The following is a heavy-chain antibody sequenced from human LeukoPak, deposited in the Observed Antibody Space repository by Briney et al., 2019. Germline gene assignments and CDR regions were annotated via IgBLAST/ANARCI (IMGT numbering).Heavy chain of an antibody. Sequence: GGSLRLSCAASGFTFSSYGMSWVRQAPGKGLEWVSGISGSGGTTYYADSVKGRFTISRDNSKNTLYLQMNSLRAEDTAVYYCAKGPWGYFDYWGQGTLVTVSS. J-gene: IGHJ4*02. V-gene: IGHV3-23*01. D-gene: IGHD3-16*01. CDR2: ISGSGGTT. CDR1: GFTFSSYG. CDR3: AKGPWGYFDY.